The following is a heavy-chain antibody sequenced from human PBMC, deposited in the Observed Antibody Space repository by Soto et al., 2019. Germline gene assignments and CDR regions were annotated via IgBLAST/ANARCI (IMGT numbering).Heavy chain of an antibody. CDR1: GFTFSSYA. CDR3: SKRSRGWYFDL. CDR2: ISGSGGST. D-gene: IGHD1-26*01. V-gene: IGHV3-23*01. Sequence: EVQLLESGGGLVQPGGSLRLSCAASGFTFSSYAMSWVRQAPGKGLEWVSVISGSGGSTYYADSVKGRFTISRDNSKNTLDLQMNSLRAEDTAVYYCSKRSRGWYFDLWGRGTLVTVSS. J-gene: IGHJ2*01.